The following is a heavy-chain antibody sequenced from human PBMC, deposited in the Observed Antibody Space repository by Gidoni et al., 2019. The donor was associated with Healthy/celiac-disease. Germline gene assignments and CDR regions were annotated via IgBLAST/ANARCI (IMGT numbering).Heavy chain of an antibody. CDR1: GFPFSSYG. V-gene: IGHV3-30*02. CDR3: AKEGVTILDY. CDR2: IRYDGSNK. J-gene: IGHJ4*02. D-gene: IGHD3-3*01. Sequence: QVQLVESGGGVVQPVGSLRLSCAASGFPFSSYGMHWVRQAPGKGLEWVAFIRYDGSNKYYADSVKGRFTISRDNSKNTLYLQMNSLRAEDTAVYYCAKEGVTILDYWGQGTLVTVSS.